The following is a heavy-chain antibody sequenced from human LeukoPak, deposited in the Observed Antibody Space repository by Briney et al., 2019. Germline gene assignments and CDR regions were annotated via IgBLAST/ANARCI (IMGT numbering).Heavy chain of an antibody. CDR3: ARDYMVRGVIDY. Sequence: PSETLSLTCTVSGGSISITTDYWGWIRQPPGKGLEWIGNIYYSGSTYYNPSLKSRVTISVDTSKNQFSLKLSSVTAADTAVYYCARDYMVRGVIDYWGQGTLVTVSS. J-gene: IGHJ4*02. CDR2: IYYSGST. CDR1: GGSISITTDY. V-gene: IGHV4-39*07. D-gene: IGHD3-10*01.